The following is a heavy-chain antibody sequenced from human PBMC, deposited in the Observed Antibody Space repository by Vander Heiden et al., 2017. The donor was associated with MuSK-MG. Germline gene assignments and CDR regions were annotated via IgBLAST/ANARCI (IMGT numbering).Heavy chain of an antibody. V-gene: IGHV3-23*04. D-gene: IGHD2-15*01. CDR1: GFTFSSSA. CDR2: ISGSGGST. Sequence: EVQLVESGGGLVQPGGSLRLSCAASGFTFSSSAMSWVRQAPGKGLELVSAISGSGGSTYYADSVKGRVTISRDNSKNTLYRQMNSLRAEETAVYYCATLPSLVGSGGGGMSFDYWGQGTMVTVYS. CDR3: ATLPSLVGSGGGGMSFDY. J-gene: IGHJ4*02.